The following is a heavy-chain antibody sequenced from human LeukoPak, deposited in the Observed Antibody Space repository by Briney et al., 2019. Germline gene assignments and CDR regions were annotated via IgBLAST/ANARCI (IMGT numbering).Heavy chain of an antibody. Sequence: PGGSLRLFWAASGFTFSSYAMSWVRQAPGKGVEWVSAISGSGGSTYYADSVKGRFTTSRDNSKNTLYLQMNSLRAEDTAVYYCAKGGDFDYWGQGTLVTVSS. CDR1: GFTFSSYA. CDR3: AKGGDFDY. D-gene: IGHD4-17*01. V-gene: IGHV3-23*01. CDR2: ISGSGGST. J-gene: IGHJ4*02.